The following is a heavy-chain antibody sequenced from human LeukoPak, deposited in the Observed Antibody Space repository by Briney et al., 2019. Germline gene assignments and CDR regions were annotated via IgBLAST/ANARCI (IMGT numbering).Heavy chain of an antibody. D-gene: IGHD3-10*01. CDR3: ARHANYGSGSYEDSEYFQH. CDR2: IKQDGSEK. Sequence: GGSLRLSCAASGFTFSSYWMSWVRQAPGKGLEWVANIKQDGSEKYYADSVKGRFTISRDNAKNSLYLQMNSLRAEDTAVYYCARHANYGSGSYEDSEYFQHWGQGTLVTVSS. CDR1: GFTFSSYW. V-gene: IGHV3-7*01. J-gene: IGHJ1*01.